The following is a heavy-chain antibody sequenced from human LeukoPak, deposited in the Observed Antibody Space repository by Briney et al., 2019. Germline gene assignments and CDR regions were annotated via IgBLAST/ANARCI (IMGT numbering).Heavy chain of an antibody. CDR3: ARTNRGSYYYYYMDV. J-gene: IGHJ6*03. D-gene: IGHD1-14*01. Sequence: SETLSLTCTVSGGSISSSSYYWGWIRQPPGKGLQWIGYIHYSGSTNYNPSLKSRLTISVDTSKNQFSLKLTSVTAADTAVYYCARTNRGSYYYYYMDVWGKGTTVTVSS. CDR2: IHYSGST. V-gene: IGHV4-61*05. CDR1: GGSISSSSYY.